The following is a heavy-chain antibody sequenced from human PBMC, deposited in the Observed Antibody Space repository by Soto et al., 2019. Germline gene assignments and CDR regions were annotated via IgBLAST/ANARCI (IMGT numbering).Heavy chain of an antibody. J-gene: IGHJ6*02. CDR3: AGATLYCTNGVCYTGGMDV. D-gene: IGHD2-8*01. Sequence: QVQLVESGGGLVKPGGSLRLSCAASGFTFSDYYMSWIRQAPGKGLEWVSYISSSSSYTNYADSVKGRFTISRDNAKNSLYLQMNSLRAEDTAVYYCAGATLYCTNGVCYTGGMDVWGQGTTVTVSS. CDR1: GFTFSDYY. V-gene: IGHV3-11*06. CDR2: ISSSSSYT.